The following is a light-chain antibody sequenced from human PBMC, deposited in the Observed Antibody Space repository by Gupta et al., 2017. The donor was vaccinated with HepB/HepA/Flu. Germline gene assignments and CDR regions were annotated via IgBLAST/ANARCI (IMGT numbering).Light chain of an antibody. CDR2: WAS. CDR3: LQDVNTPHT. Sequence: DIVMTQSPDSLAVSLGERATINCKSSQSILYSSNNKNYLAWYQHKPGQPPKLLIYWASTRESGVPDRFSGSGSGTDFTLTISSLQSEDMAVYYCLQDVNTPHTFGGGTRVEIK. J-gene: IGKJ4*01. CDR1: QSILYSSNNKNY. V-gene: IGKV4-1*01.